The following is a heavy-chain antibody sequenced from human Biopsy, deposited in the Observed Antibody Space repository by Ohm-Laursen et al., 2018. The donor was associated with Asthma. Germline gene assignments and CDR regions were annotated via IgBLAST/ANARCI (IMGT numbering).Heavy chain of an antibody. CDR3: AKESGTVGWHADYLEE. CDR1: GFPFRGFG. D-gene: IGHD6-19*01. Sequence: SLRLSCAASGFPFRGFGMTWVRQAPGRGLEWVATISGGGPSTFYAASVKGRFTISSDTLKNTVFLHLSSLRAKDTAVYYCAKESGTVGWHADYLEEWGRGTLVTVSS. V-gene: IGHV3-23*01. J-gene: IGHJ4*02. CDR2: ISGGGPST.